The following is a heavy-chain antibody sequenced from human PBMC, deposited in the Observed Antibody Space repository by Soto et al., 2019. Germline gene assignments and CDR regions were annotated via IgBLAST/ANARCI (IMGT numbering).Heavy chain of an antibody. Sequence: EVQLLESGGGLVQPGGSLRLSCAASGFTFSSYAMSWIRQAPGKGLEWVSAISGSGGSTYYADSVKGRFTISRDNSKNTLYLQMNSLRAEDTAVYYCEKENGYSSSWFEFDYWGQGTLVTVSS. CDR3: EKENGYSSSWFEFDY. CDR1: GFTFSSYA. J-gene: IGHJ4*02. CDR2: ISGSGGST. D-gene: IGHD6-13*01. V-gene: IGHV3-23*01.